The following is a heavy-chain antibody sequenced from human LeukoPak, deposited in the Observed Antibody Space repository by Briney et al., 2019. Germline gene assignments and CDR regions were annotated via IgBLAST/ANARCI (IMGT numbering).Heavy chain of an antibody. CDR3: VRRGYCSGGTCFYFDA. D-gene: IGHD2-15*01. V-gene: IGHV3-9*01. CDR2: ISWNSAGL. Sequence: GGSLRLSCAASGFTFGDYSMHWVRQAPGKGLEWVSGISWNSAGLVYADSVKGRFILSRDNAKNSLYLEMNSLRAEDTAFYYCVRRGYCSGGTCFYFDAWGQGALVTVSS. J-gene: IGHJ5*02. CDR1: GFTFGDYS.